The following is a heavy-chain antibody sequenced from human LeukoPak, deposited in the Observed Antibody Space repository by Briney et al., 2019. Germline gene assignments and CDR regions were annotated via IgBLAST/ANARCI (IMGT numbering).Heavy chain of an antibody. V-gene: IGHV2-70*04. J-gene: IGHJ4*02. CDR2: IDWDDDK. Sequence: SGPTLVNPTQTLTLTCSFSGFSLRTSGMRVSWIRQPPGKALEWLARIDWDDDKIYSTSLRTRLTLSKDTSKNQVVLTMSNMDPVDTATYYCARTTPTGYLDYWGQGTLVTVSS. D-gene: IGHD2-8*02. CDR3: ARTTPTGYLDY. CDR1: GFSLRTSGMR.